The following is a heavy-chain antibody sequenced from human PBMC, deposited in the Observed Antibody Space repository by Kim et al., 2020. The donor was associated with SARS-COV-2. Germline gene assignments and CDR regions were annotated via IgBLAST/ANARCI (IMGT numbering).Heavy chain of an antibody. D-gene: IGHD2-21*02. V-gene: IGHV3-23*01. J-gene: IGHJ4*02. Sequence: GGSLRLSCAASGFTFSSYGMAWVRQAPGKGLEWVSTITDSGGNTFYADSVKGRFTVSRDNSKNTLWLQMISLRAEDTAMYYCATISSCRSNCYSRGYWGQGTLVTVSS. CDR1: GFTFSSYG. CDR3: ATISSCRSNCYSRGY. CDR2: ITDSGGNT.